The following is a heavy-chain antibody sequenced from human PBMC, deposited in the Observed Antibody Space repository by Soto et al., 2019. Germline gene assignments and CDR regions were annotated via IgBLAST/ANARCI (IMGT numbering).Heavy chain of an antibody. Sequence: GESLKISCTGFGYTFTTFWISWVRQMPGKGLEWMGRIDPRDSYVNYSPSFQGHVTISLDKSISTAYLQWGSLKASDTAMCYCARLFCSTTTCDSWFDPWGQGTLVTVSS. D-gene: IGHD2-2*01. V-gene: IGHV5-10-1*01. CDR3: ARLFCSTTTCDSWFDP. J-gene: IGHJ5*02. CDR1: GYTFTTFW. CDR2: IDPRDSYV.